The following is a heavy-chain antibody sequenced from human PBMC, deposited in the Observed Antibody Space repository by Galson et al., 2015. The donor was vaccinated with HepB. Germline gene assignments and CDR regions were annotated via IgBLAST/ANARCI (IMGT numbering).Heavy chain of an antibody. CDR1: GFTFSSYA. Sequence: SLRLSCAASGFTFSSYAMSWVRQAPGKGLEWVSAISGSGGSTYYADSVKGRFTISRDNSKNTLYLQMNSLRAEDTAVYYCAKDLFYCGGDCYWYFDLWGRGTLVTVSS. CDR3: AKDLFYCGGDCYWYFDL. J-gene: IGHJ2*01. CDR2: ISGSGGST. D-gene: IGHD2-21*02. V-gene: IGHV3-23*01.